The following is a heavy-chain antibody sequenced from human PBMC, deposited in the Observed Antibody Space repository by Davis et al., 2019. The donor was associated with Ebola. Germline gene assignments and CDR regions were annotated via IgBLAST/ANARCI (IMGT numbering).Heavy chain of an antibody. V-gene: IGHV3-48*02. D-gene: IGHD3-3*01. CDR2: ISSGSFTI. CDR3: ARWSILGQ. J-gene: IGHJ4*02. Sequence: PGGSLRLSCAASGFTFRSYDMHWVRQAPGKGLEWVAFISSGSFTIHYADSVKGRFTISRDNAKNSLFLQMNSLRDEDTAVYYCARWSILGQWGQGTLVTVSS. CDR1: GFTFRSYD.